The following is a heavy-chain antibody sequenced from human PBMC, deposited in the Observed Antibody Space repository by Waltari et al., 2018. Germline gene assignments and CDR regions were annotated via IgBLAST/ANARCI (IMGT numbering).Heavy chain of an antibody. Sequence: QVQLQQWGAGLLKPSETLSLTCAVYGGSFSGYYWSWLRQPPGKGLEWIGEINHSGSTNYNPSLKSRVTISVDTSKNQFSLKLSSVTAADTAVYYCARGRLPLGELSFRSRTFDYWGQGTLVTVSS. V-gene: IGHV4-34*01. CDR1: GGSFSGYY. CDR2: INHSGST. CDR3: ARGRLPLGELSFRSRTFDY. D-gene: IGHD3-16*02. J-gene: IGHJ4*02.